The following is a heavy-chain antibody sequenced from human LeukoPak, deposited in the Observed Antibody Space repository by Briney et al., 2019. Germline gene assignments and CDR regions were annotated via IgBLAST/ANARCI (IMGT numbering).Heavy chain of an antibody. CDR2: ISGSGGST. CDR1: GFTFSSYA. J-gene: IGHJ4*02. Sequence: GGSLRLSCAASGFTFSSYAMSWVRQAPGKGLEWASAISGSGGSTYYADSVKGRFTISRDNSKNTLYLQMNSLRAEDTAVYYCAKSLPLKGGRYCSGGSCYPLDYWGQGTLVTVSS. CDR3: AKSLPLKGGRYCSGGSCYPLDY. D-gene: IGHD2-15*01. V-gene: IGHV3-23*01.